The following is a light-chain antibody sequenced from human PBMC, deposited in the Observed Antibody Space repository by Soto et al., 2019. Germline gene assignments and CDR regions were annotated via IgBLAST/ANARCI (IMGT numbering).Light chain of an antibody. J-gene: IGLJ2*01. CDR3: SSFASSNTGI. CDR2: DVS. Sequence: QSALTQPASVSGSPGQSITISCTGTSSDVGGYNYVSWYQQHPGKAPKLVIYDVSNRPSGVSNRFSGSKSGNTASLTISGRRAEDDADYYCSSFASSNTGIFGGGTQLTVL. CDR1: SSDVGGYNY. V-gene: IGLV2-14*01.